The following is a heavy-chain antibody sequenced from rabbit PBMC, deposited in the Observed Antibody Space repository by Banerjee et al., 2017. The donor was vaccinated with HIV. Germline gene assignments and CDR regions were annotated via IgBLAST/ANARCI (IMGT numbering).Heavy chain of an antibody. CDR3: ARGSPYYYIYGYAAYAYWDL. V-gene: IGHV1S40*01. CDR2: IDVGSSGST. J-gene: IGHJ4*01. CDR1: GFSFSSSYY. Sequence: QSLEESGGDLVKPGASLTLTCTASGFSFSSSYYMCWVRQAPGKGLEWIACIDVGSSGSTYYASWAKGRFTISKTSSTTVTLQMTSLTAADTATYFCARGSPYYYIYGYAAYAYWDLWGPGTLVTVS. D-gene: IGHD6-1*01.